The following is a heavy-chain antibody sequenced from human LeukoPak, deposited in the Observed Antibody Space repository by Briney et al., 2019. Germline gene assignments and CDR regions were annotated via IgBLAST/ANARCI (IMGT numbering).Heavy chain of an antibody. CDR1: GYTFTSYY. J-gene: IGHJ4*02. CDR3: ARVSSGQYCGGDCYSDY. Sequence: ASVNVSCKASGYTFTSYYMHWVRQAIGQGLEWMGIINPSGGSTSYAQKFQGRVTMTRDTSTSTVYMELSSLRSEDTAVYYCARVSSGQYCGGDCYSDYWGQGTLVTVSS. CDR2: INPSGGST. V-gene: IGHV1-46*01. D-gene: IGHD2-21*02.